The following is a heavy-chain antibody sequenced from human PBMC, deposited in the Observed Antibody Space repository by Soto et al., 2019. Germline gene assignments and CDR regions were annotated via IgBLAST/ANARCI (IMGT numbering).Heavy chain of an antibody. CDR2: IYYSGST. CDR3: ARLGHSGSYTPDYYYYYGIDV. Sequence: SETLSLTCTVSGGSISSGGYYWSWIRQHPGKGLEWIGYIYYSGSTYYNPSLKSRVTISVDTSKNQFSLKLSSVTAADTAVYYCARLGHSGSYTPDYYYYYGIDVCGQGTTVTVSS. D-gene: IGHD1-26*01. CDR1: GGSISSGGYY. J-gene: IGHJ6*02. V-gene: IGHV4-31*03.